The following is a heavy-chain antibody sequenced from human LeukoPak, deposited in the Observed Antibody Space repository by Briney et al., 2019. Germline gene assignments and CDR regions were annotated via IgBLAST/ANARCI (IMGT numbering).Heavy chain of an antibody. CDR1: GGSISSYY. CDR3: ARASPSIAARPDEFYFDY. Sequence: PSETLSLTCTVSGGSISSYYWSWIRQPPGKGLEWIGYIYYSGSTNYNPSLKSRVTISVDTSKNQFSLKLSSVTAADTAVYYCARASPSIAARPDEFYFDYWGQGTLVTVSS. D-gene: IGHD6-6*01. J-gene: IGHJ4*02. V-gene: IGHV4-59*01. CDR2: IYYSGST.